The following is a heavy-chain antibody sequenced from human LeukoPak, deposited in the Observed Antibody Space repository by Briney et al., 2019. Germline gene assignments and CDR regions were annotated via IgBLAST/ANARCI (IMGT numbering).Heavy chain of an antibody. CDR3: AREVRAGFGELLQRRYAFDI. V-gene: IGHV3-21*01. CDR1: GFTFSSYD. CDR2: ISNSSRYI. Sequence: PGGSLRLSCAASGFTFSSYDRNWVRQAPGKGLEWVSAISNSSRYIYYADSVKGRFTISRDNAKNTLYLQMNSLRAEDTAVYYCAREVRAGFGELLQRRYAFDIWGQGTMVTVSS. J-gene: IGHJ3*02. D-gene: IGHD3-10*01.